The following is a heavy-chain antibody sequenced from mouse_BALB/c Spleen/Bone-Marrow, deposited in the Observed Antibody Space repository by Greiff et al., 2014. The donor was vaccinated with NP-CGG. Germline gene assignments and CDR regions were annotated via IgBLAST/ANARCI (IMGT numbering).Heavy chain of an antibody. V-gene: IGHV1S81*02. CDR1: GYTFTSYY. CDR3: TRSNGNWFAY. D-gene: IGHD2-1*01. CDR2: INPSNGGT. Sequence: VQLQQSGAELVKPGASVKLSCKASGYTFTSYYMYWVKQRPGQGLEWIGEINPSNGGTNFSEKFKNKATLTVDKSSSTAYMQLSSLIFEDSAVYYCTRSNGNWFAYWGQGTLVTVSA. J-gene: IGHJ3*01.